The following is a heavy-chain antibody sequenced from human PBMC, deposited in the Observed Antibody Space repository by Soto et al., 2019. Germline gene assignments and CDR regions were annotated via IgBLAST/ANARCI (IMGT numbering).Heavy chain of an antibody. J-gene: IGHJ6*02. D-gene: IGHD4-17*01. V-gene: IGHV3-30-3*01. Sequence: QVQLVEAGGGVVQPGRSLRLSCAASGFTFSSYAMHWVRQAPGKGLEWVAVISYDGSNKYYADSVKGRFTISRDNSKNTLYLQMNSLRAEDTAVYYCARENTPNDYGDYGYYYSCGMDVWGQGTTVTVSS. CDR2: ISYDGSNK. CDR1: GFTFSSYA. CDR3: ARENTPNDYGDYGYYYSCGMDV.